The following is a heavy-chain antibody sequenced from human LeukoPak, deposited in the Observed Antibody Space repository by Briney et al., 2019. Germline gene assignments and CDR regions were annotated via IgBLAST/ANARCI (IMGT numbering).Heavy chain of an antibody. Sequence: GSLRLSCAASGFAFSNSAMSWVRQAPGKGLEWVSSISSSSSYIYYADSVKGRFTISRDNAKNSLYLQMNSLRAEDTAVYYCARESPFDWLYFDYWGQGILVTVSS. J-gene: IGHJ4*02. V-gene: IGHV3-21*01. D-gene: IGHD3-9*01. CDR3: ARESPFDWLYFDY. CDR1: GFAFSNSA. CDR2: ISSSSSYI.